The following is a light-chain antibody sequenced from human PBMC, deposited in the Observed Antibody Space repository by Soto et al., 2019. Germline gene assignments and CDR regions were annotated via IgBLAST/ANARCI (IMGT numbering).Light chain of an antibody. Sequence: EIQMTQAPSSLSASVGDRVTITVLASQSISSYLNWYQQKPGKAPKLLIYAASSLQSGVPSRFSGSGSGTEFTLTISSLQSEDFAVYYCQQYKSWPPITFGQGTRLAI. CDR3: QQYKSWPPIT. CDR2: AAS. J-gene: IGKJ5*01. CDR1: QSISSY. V-gene: IGKV1-39*01.